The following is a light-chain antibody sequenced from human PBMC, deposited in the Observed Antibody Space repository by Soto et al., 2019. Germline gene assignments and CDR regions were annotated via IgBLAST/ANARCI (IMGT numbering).Light chain of an antibody. Sequence: QSALTQPASVSGSPGQSITISCTGTSSDVGSFNLVSWYQQHPGQAPKLMIYEGEKRPSGVSNRFSGSKSGNTASLTVSGLQAEDEADYYCCSYATRLTDVFGTGTKLTVL. CDR3: CSYATRLTDV. J-gene: IGLJ1*01. CDR2: EGE. V-gene: IGLV2-23*01. CDR1: SSDVGSFNL.